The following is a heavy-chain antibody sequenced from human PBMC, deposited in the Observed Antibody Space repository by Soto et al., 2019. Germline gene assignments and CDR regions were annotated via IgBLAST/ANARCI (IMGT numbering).Heavy chain of an antibody. V-gene: IGHV3-33*01. Sequence: QVQLVESGGGVVQPGRSLGLSCAASGFTFSSYGMHWVRQAPGKGLEWVAVIWYDGSNKYYADSVKGRFTISRDNSKNTLYLQMNSLRAEDTAVYYCARDLEAGSYSCWFDPWGQGTLVTVSS. CDR2: IWYDGSNK. J-gene: IGHJ5*02. CDR3: ARDLEAGSYSCWFDP. CDR1: GFTFSSYG. D-gene: IGHD1-26*01.